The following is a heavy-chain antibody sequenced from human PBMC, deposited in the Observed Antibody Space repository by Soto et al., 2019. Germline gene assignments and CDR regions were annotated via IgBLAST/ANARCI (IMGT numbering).Heavy chain of an antibody. V-gene: IGHV3-21*01. CDR2: ISSSSSYI. CDR3: ARGQYCSGDSCWSDY. J-gene: IGHJ4*02. D-gene: IGHD2-15*01. CDR1: GFTFSSYS. Sequence: EVQLVESGGGLVKPGGSLRLSCAASGFTFSSYSMNWVRQAPGKGLEWVSSISSSSSYIYYADSVKGRFTISRDNAKNSLYLQMNSLRAEDTDVYYCARGQYCSGDSCWSDYWGQGTLVTVSS.